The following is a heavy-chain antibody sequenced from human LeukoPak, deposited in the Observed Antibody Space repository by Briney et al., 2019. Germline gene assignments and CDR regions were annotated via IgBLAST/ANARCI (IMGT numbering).Heavy chain of an antibody. D-gene: IGHD1-26*01. CDR1: GYTFTNYY. CDR2: INPSGGST. Sequence: GASVKVSCKASGYTFTNYYMHWVRQAPGQGLEWMGIINPSGGSTNYAQKFQGRVTMTRDTSTSTVYMELSSLRSEDTAAYYCARVVYSGTSRGALDYWGQGTLVTVSS. CDR3: ARVVYSGTSRGALDY. V-gene: IGHV1-46*01. J-gene: IGHJ4*02.